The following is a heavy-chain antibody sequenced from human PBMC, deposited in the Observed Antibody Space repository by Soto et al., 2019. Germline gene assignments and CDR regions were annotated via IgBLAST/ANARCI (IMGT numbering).Heavy chain of an antibody. Sequence: PGGSLRLSCAASGFTVSSNYMSWVRQAPGKGLEWVSVIYSGGSTYYADSVKGRFTISRDNSKNTLYLQMNSLRAEDTAVYYCARDREAYYYDSSGYPVEAFDIWGQGTMVTVSS. V-gene: IGHV3-66*01. D-gene: IGHD3-22*01. CDR1: GFTVSSNY. CDR3: ARDREAYYYDSSGYPVEAFDI. CDR2: IYSGGST. J-gene: IGHJ3*02.